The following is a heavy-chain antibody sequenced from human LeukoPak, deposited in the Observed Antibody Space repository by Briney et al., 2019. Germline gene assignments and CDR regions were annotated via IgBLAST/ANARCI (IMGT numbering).Heavy chain of an antibody. CDR3: ATDRHCSSTSCRDY. Sequence: ASVKVPCKVSGYTLTELSMHWVRQAPGKGLEWMGGFDPEDGETIYAQKFQGRVTMTEDTSTDTAYMELSSLRSEDTAVYYCATDRHCSSTSCRDYWGQGTLVTVSS. CDR2: FDPEDGET. J-gene: IGHJ4*02. CDR1: GYTLTELS. D-gene: IGHD2-2*01. V-gene: IGHV1-24*01.